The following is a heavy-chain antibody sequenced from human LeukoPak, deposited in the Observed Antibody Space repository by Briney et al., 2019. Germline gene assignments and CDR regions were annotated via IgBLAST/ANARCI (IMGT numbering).Heavy chain of an antibody. D-gene: IGHD4-17*01. CDR2: ITTSGSTT. V-gene: IGHV3-11*01. CDR1: GFTVSNYC. CDR3: ARDSDYGDNNWLDP. J-gene: IGHJ5*02. Sequence: PGGSLRLSCAASGFTVSNYCMTWIRQAPGKGLEWVSYITTSGSTTSYADSVKGRLTISRDNAKNSLYLQMNSLRVEDTAVYYCARDSDYGDNNWLDPWGQGTLVTVSS.